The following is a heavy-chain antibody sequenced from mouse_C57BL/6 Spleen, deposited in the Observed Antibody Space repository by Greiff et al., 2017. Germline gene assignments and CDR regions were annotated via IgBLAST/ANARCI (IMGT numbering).Heavy chain of an antibody. CDR3: AKIYYGYDGAYFDY. D-gene: IGHD2-2*01. J-gene: IGHJ2*01. Sequence: QVHVKQPGAELVKPGASVKMSCKASGYTFTSYWITWVKQRPGQGLEWIGDIYPGSGSTNYNEKFKSKATLTVDTSSSTAYMQLSSLTSEDSAVYYCAKIYYGYDGAYFDYWGQGTTLTVSS. CDR1: GYTFTSYW. V-gene: IGHV1-55*01. CDR2: IYPGSGST.